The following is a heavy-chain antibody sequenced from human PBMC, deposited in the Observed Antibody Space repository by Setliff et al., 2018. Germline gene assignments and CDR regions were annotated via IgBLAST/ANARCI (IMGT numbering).Heavy chain of an antibody. CDR3: ARTQLDCRSGGGSCYSY. D-gene: IGHD2-15*01. V-gene: IGHV1-18*01. CDR2: ISGYNGNT. J-gene: IGHJ4*02. Sequence: GASVKVSCKASGYTFTTYGVAWVRQAPGQGLEWLGWISGYNGNTNYAQRFQGRVTTTIDTSTTTVYMDVRSLRADDTAVYFCARTQLDCRSGGGSCYSYWGQGTQVTVSS. CDR1: GYTFTTYG.